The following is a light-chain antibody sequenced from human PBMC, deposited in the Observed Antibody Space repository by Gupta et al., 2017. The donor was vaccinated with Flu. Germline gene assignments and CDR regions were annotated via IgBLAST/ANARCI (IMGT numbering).Light chain of an antibody. J-gene: IGLJ2*01. CDR1: NIGSKS. V-gene: IGLV3-21*02. CDR2: DDN. Sequence: ITCGGNNIGSKSVHWYQQKPGQAPVLVVYDDNDRPSGIPERFSGSNSGNTATLTISRVEAGDEADYYCQVWDSSSDHVVFGGGTKLTVL. CDR3: QVWDSSSDHVV.